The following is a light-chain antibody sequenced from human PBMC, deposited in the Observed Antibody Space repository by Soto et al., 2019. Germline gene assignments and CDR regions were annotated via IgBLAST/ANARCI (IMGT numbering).Light chain of an antibody. CDR1: QSVRSTY. J-gene: IGKJ5*01. V-gene: IGKV3-20*01. CDR3: QHYDTLS. CDR2: GAS. Sequence: EIVLTQSPGTLSLSPGERATLSCRASQSVRSTYLAWYQQKPGQAPRLLIYGASSRATGIPDRFTGSGSGTDFTLTISRLEPEDFAVYYCQHYDTLSFGQGTLLENK.